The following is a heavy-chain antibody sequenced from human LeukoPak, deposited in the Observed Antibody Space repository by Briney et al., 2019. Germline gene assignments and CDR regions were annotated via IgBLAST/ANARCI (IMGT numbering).Heavy chain of an antibody. CDR1: GFTFSSYS. J-gene: IGHJ6*03. D-gene: IGHD2-21*01. CDR2: ISSSSSYI. V-gene: IGHV3-21*01. Sequence: PGGSLRLSCAASGFTFSSYSMNWVRQAPGKGLEWVSSISSSSSYIYYADSVKGRYTISRDNAKNSLYLQMNSLRAEDTAVYYCAKGSYHCGSKCPQYYYYMDVWGKGTTVTVSS. CDR3: AKGSYHCGSKCPQYYYYMDV.